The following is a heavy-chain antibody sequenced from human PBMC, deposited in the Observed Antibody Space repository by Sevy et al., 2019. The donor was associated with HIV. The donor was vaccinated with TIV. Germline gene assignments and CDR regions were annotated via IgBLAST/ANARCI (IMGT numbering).Heavy chain of an antibody. CDR1: GYTFTDYF. CDR2: ISPHSGGT. CDR3: ARGYTGHEEGDY. Sequence: ASVKVSCKASGYTFTDYFLHWVRQAPGQGLEWMGWISPHSGGTIFAQKFQGRVAMTRDTSISTAYLDLGRLRFDDTAVYYCARGYTGHEEGDYWGQGTLVTVSS. J-gene: IGHJ4*02. D-gene: IGHD2-2*02. V-gene: IGHV1-2*02.